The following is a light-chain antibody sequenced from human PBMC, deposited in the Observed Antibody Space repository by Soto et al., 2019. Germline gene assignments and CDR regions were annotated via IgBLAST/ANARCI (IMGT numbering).Light chain of an antibody. CDR3: QHITSYPFLT. V-gene: IGKV1-9*01. J-gene: IGKJ4*01. Sequence: DIQLTQSPSFLSASVGDRVTITCRASQGISSYLAWYQQKPGKAPKLLIYAASTLQSGVPSRFSGSGSGTEFPVTISSLQPEDFATYYRQHITSYPFLTVGGGTKVEIK. CDR1: QGISSY. CDR2: AAS.